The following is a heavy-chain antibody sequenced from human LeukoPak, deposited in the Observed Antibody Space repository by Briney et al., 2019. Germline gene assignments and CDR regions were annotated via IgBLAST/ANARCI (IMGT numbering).Heavy chain of an antibody. D-gene: IGHD2-2*01. J-gene: IGHJ4*02. CDR2: IYTSGST. Sequence: KPSETLSLTCTVSGGSISSGSYYWSWIRQPAGKGLEWIGRIYTSGSTNYNPSPKSRVTISVDTSKNQFSLKLSSVTAADTAVYYCASLVVVPAAMVSYFDYWGQGTLVTVSS. CDR3: ASLVVVPAAMVSYFDY. CDR1: GGSISSGSYY. V-gene: IGHV4-61*02.